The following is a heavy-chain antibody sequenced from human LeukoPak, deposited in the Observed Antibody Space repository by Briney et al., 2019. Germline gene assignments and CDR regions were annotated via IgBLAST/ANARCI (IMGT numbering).Heavy chain of an antibody. CDR1: GFTVSSNY. CDR2: IYSGGST. D-gene: IGHD3-22*01. CDR3: ARDRNYDGSGYQDY. V-gene: IGHV3-66*01. J-gene: IGHJ4*02. Sequence: GGSLRLSCAASGFTVSSNYMSWVRQAPGKGLEWVSVIYSGGSTYYADSVKGRFTISRDNSKNTLYLQMNSLRAEDTAVYYCARDRNYDGSGYQDYWGQGTLVTVSS.